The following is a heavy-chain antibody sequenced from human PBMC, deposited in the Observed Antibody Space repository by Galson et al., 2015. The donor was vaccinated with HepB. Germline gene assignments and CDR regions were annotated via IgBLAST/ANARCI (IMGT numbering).Heavy chain of an antibody. CDR1: GFTFSSYG. D-gene: IGHD3-3*01. J-gene: IGHJ6*02. Sequence: SLRLSCAASGFTFSSYGMHWVRQAPGKGLEWVAVIWYDGSNKYYADSVKGRFTISRDNSKNTLYLQMNSLRAEDTAVYYCARDGANYDFWSGYSYYYYYYGMDVWGQGTTVTVSS. CDR3: ARDGANYDFWSGYSYYYYYYGMDV. CDR2: IWYDGSNK. V-gene: IGHV3-33*01.